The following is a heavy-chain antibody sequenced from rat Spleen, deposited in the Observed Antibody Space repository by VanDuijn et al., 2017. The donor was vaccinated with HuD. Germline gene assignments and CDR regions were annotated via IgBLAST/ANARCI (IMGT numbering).Heavy chain of an antibody. CDR3: ARIGLSGLY. J-gene: IGHJ2*01. CDR2: IRNKAKGYTT. V-gene: IGHV7-7*01. Sequence: EVKLLESGGGLVQPGGSMRLSCAASGFTFTDFYMNWIRQPAGKAPEWLGFIRNKAKGYTTEYNPSVKGRFTISRDNTQNMVYLQMNTLRAEDTATYYCARIGLSGLYWGQGVVVTVSS. CDR1: GFTFTDFY. D-gene: IGHD2-6*01.